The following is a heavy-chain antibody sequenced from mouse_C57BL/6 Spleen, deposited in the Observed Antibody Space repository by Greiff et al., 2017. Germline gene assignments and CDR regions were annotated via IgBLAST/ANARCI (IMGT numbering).Heavy chain of an antibody. D-gene: IGHD1-1*01. CDR2: IHPNSGST. CDR3: AHYYGSSYDWYFDV. Sequence: QVQLQQPGAELVKPGASVKLSCKASGYTFTSYWMPWVKQRPGQGLEWIGMIHPNSGSTNYNEKFKSKATLTVAKSSSTAYMQLSSLTSEDSAVYYCAHYYGSSYDWYFDVWGTGTTVTVSS. V-gene: IGHV1-64*01. CDR1: GYTFTSYW. J-gene: IGHJ1*03.